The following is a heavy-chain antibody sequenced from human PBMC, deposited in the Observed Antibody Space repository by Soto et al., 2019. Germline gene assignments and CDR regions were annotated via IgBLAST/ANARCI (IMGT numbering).Heavy chain of an antibody. D-gene: IGHD3-3*01. CDR2: IYYSGST. V-gene: IGHV4-30-4*01. CDR1: GGSISSGDYY. Sequence: SETLSLTCTVSGGSISSGDYYWSWIRQPPGKGLEWIGYIYYSGSTYYNPSLKSRVTISVDTSKNQFSLKLSSVTAADTAVYNCASLPIPYDFWSVKLDPWGQGTLVTVSS. J-gene: IGHJ5*02. CDR3: ASLPIPYDFWSVKLDP.